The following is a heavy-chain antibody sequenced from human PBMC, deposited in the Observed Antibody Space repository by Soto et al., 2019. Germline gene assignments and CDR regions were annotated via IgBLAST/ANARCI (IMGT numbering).Heavy chain of an antibody. Sequence: EVQLVESGGGLVQPGRSLRLSCAASGFPFDDYAMHWVRQAPGKGLEWVSGISWCSGSIGSADSVKGRVTISRDNAKNSLDLQRKSQRAEDTAVYERAKDRDQGLQYYLDYRGQGTLVGVSS. CDR3: AKDRDQGLQYYLDY. CDR2: ISWCSGSI. CDR1: GFPFDDYA. D-gene: IGHD4-4*01. V-gene: IGHV3-9*01. J-gene: IGHJ4*02.